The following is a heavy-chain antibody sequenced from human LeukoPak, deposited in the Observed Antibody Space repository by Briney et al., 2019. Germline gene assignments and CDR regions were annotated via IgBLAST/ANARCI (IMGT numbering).Heavy chain of an antibody. CDR2: ISYDGSNK. CDR3: AREGSSSWYNWFDP. Sequence: GGSLRLSCAASGLTFSSYAMHWVRQAPGKGLEWVAVISYDGSNKYYADSVKGRFTISRDNSKNTLYLQMNSLRAEDTAVYYCAREGSSSWYNWFDPWGQGTLVTVSS. D-gene: IGHD6-13*01. V-gene: IGHV3-30-3*01. J-gene: IGHJ5*02. CDR1: GLTFSSYA.